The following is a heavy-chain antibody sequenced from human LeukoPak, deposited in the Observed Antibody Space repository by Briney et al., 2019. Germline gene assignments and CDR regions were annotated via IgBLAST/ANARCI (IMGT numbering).Heavy chain of an antibody. CDR3: ARHFSLRRYSPVRGLIEGGCYFDY. D-gene: IGHD3-10*01. V-gene: IGHV5-51*01. J-gene: IGHJ4*02. CDR1: GYSFTSDW. CDR2: IDPGESDT. Sequence: GESLQISCKGSGYSFTSDWIGWVRQMPGKGLEWMGTIDPGESDTRYSPSFQGQVTISADKSISTASLQWSSLKASDTAMYYCARHFSLRRYSPVRGLIEGGCYFDYSGQGTLVTVSS.